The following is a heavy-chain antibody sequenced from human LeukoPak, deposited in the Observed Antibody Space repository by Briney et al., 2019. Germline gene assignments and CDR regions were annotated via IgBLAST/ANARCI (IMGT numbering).Heavy chain of an antibody. J-gene: IGHJ4*02. CDR2: IKKDGSEK. CDR1: GFAFGDYW. Sequence: GGSLRLSCAASGFAFGDYWMTWVRQAPGKGLEWVANIKKDGSEKYYVASVRGRFTISRDNAKNSPYLQMNSLRAEDTAVYYCASELPSSSWYDYWGQGTLVTVSS. V-gene: IGHV3-7*01. CDR3: ASELPSSSWYDY. D-gene: IGHD6-13*01.